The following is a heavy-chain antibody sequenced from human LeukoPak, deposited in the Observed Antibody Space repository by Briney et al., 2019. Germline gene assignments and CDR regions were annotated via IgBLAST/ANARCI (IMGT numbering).Heavy chain of an antibody. V-gene: IGHV3-21*01. CDR1: GFIFSSYS. CDR3: ARDGITMVRTLLYGMDV. Sequence: KTGGSLRLSCAATGFIFSSYSMNWVRQAPGKGLEWVSSISSSSSYIYYADSVKGRFTISRDNAKNSLYLQMNSLRAEDTAVYYCARDGITMVRTLLYGMDVWGQGTTVTVSS. J-gene: IGHJ6*02. D-gene: IGHD3-10*01. CDR2: ISSSSSYI.